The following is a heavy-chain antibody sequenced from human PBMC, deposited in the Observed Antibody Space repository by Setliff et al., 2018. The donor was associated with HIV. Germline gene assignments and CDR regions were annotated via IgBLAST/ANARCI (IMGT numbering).Heavy chain of an antibody. CDR2: VYHRGEI. J-gene: IGHJ4*02. Sequence: SETLSLTCDVSGFSVSNFYYWGWIRQPPGKGLEWIGSVYHRGEIYYKPSLKGRVTISIDSSKSQISLNVTSVTAADTAVYYCTRRDVSPLWFGQFDYWGQGILVTVSS. V-gene: IGHV4-38-2*01. CDR1: GFSVSNFYY. CDR3: TRRDVSPLWFGQFDY. D-gene: IGHD3-10*01.